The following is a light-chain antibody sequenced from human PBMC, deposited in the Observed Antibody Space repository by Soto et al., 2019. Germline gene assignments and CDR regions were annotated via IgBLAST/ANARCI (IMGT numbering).Light chain of an antibody. CDR3: QSYDSSLSAVV. CDR2: GNS. V-gene: IGLV1-40*01. CDR1: SSNIGAGYD. Sequence: QSVLTQPPSVSGAPGQRVTISCTGSSSNIGAGYDVHWYKQLPGTAPKLLIYGNSNRPSGVPDRFSGSASGTSASLVITGLQAEDEADYYCQSYDSSLSAVVIGGGTKLTVL. J-gene: IGLJ2*01.